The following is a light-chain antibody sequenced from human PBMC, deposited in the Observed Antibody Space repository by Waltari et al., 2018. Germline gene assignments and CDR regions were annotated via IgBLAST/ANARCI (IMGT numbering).Light chain of an antibody. Sequence: DIVMTQSPDSLAVSLGARATINCKSSQSVLSNSNNQNYLAWYQQKPGQPPKQLIHWASRRESGVPDRFSGGGSGTDLTLTISSLQAEDVAVYYCQQYYSSSVTFGPGTKVEIK. J-gene: IGKJ3*01. CDR3: QQYYSSSVT. V-gene: IGKV4-1*01. CDR1: QSVLSNSNNQNY. CDR2: WAS.